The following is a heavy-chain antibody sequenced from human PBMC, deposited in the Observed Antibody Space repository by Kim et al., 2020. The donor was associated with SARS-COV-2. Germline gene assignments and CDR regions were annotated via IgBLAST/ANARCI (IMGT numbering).Heavy chain of an antibody. V-gene: IGHV1-18*01. D-gene: IGHD5-12*01. Sequence: YARKLQGRVTMTTDTSTSTAYMELRSVRSDDTAVYYCARDEYSGYEPFDYWGQGTLVTVSS. J-gene: IGHJ4*02. CDR3: ARDEYSGYEPFDY.